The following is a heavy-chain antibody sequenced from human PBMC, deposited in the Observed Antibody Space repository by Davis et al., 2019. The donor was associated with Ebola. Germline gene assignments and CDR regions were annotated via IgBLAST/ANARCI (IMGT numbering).Heavy chain of an antibody. CDR1: VYTFTGYY. V-gene: IGHV1-2*04. J-gene: IGHJ5*02. CDR3: AREAYGDMGHWFDP. Sequence: AASVKVSCKASVYTFTGYYMHWVRQAPGQGLEWMGWINPNSDGTNYAQKFQGWVTMTRDTSISTAYMELSRLRSDDTAVYYCAREAYGDMGHWFDPWGQGTLVTVSS. D-gene: IGHD4-17*01. CDR2: INPNSDGT.